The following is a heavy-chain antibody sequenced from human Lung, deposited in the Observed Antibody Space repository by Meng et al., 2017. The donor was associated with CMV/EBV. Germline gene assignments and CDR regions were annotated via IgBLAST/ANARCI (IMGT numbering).Heavy chain of an antibody. J-gene: IGHJ1*01. CDR2: ISWNSGTI. Sequence: LKISCAASGFTFDEHVMHWVRQAPGKGLEWVSSISWNSGTIAYADSVKGRFTISRDNANNSLYLQMNSLSAEDTALYYCVKGGLALHWGGQGTLVTVSS. CDR3: VKGGLALHW. D-gene: IGHD3-16*01. V-gene: IGHV3-9*01. CDR1: GFTFDEHV.